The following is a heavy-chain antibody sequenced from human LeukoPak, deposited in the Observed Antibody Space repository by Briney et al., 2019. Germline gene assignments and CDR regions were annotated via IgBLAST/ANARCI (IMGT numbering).Heavy chain of an antibody. CDR1: GYTFTDYY. CDR2: INSNSSGI. CDR3: ARRRVTNAFDI. Sequence: GASVKVSCKASGYTFTDYYMHWVRQAPGQGLEWVGWINSNSSGINYAQKFQGRVTMTRDTSISTAYMELSRLRSDDTAVYYCARRRVTNAFDIWGQGTMVTVSS. D-gene: IGHD3-10*01. V-gene: IGHV1-2*02. J-gene: IGHJ3*02.